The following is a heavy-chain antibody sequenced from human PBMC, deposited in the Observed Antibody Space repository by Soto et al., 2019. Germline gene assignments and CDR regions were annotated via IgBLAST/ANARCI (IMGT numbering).Heavy chain of an antibody. D-gene: IGHD3-9*01. CDR2: IYYSGST. CDR1: GGSISSGGYY. J-gene: IGHJ1*01. CDR3: ARGGYDILTGYFPAEYFQH. Sequence: QVQLQESGPGLVKPSQTLSLTCTVSGGSISSGGYYWSWIRQHPGKGLEWIGYIYYSGSTYYNPSLKSRVTISVDMSKNQFSLKLSSVTAADTAVYYCARGGYDILTGYFPAEYFQHWGQGTLVTVSS. V-gene: IGHV4-31*03.